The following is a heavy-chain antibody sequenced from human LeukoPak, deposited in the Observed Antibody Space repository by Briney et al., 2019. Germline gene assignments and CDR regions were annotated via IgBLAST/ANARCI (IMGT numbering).Heavy chain of an antibody. CDR1: GFTFSSYA. CDR2: VSSNGAKT. D-gene: IGHD6-6*01. CDR3: ARDRGSSYLGLWY. J-gene: IGHJ4*02. V-gene: IGHV3-23*01. Sequence: TGGSLRLSCAASGFTFSSYAITWVRQAPGKGLEWVSAVSSNGAKTYYADSVKGRFTISRDNSENTLYLQITSLRAEDTAVYYCARDRGSSYLGLWYWGQGTLVTVSS.